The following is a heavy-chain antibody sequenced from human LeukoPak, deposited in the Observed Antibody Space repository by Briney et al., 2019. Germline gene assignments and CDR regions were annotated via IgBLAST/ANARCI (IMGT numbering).Heavy chain of an antibody. V-gene: IGHV1-3*04. CDR1: GYTFISYA. D-gene: IGHD1-26*01. J-gene: IGHJ4*02. CDR2: ISTGNGNT. CDR3: ARDSGSGNNDY. Sequence: ASVKVSGKASGYTFISYAIHWVRQAPGQRLEWMGWISTGNGNTKYSQNFQGRVTFISNTSATTAFVELSSLRSEDAAVYYCARDSGSGNNDYWGQGTLVTVSS.